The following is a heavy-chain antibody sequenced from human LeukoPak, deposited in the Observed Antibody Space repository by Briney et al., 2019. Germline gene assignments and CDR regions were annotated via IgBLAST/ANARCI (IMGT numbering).Heavy chain of an antibody. J-gene: IGHJ4*02. D-gene: IGHD2-8*01. CDR3: ARDETPLIN. V-gene: IGHV3-21*04. Sequence: GGSLRLSCAASGFIFRSETMVWVRQAPGKGLEWVSSISGDGASISYADSMKGRVTVSRDNGENSVFLHMNSLRAEDTAVYYCARDETPLINWGQGTLVTVSS. CDR2: ISGDGASI. CDR1: GFIFRSET.